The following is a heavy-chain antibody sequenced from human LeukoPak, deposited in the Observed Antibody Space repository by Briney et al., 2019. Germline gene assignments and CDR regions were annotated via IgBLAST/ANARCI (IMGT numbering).Heavy chain of an antibody. CDR1: GGSLSSYY. CDR2: IYYSGST. J-gene: IGHJ4*02. V-gene: IGHV4-59*08. CDR3: ARHEYIASYFDY. D-gene: IGHD6-6*01. Sequence: SETLSPTCTVSGGSLSSYYWSWIRQPPGKGLEWIGYIYYSGSTNYSPSLKSRVTISVDTTKNQFSLKLSSVTAADTAVYYCARHEYIASYFDYWGQGTLVTVSS.